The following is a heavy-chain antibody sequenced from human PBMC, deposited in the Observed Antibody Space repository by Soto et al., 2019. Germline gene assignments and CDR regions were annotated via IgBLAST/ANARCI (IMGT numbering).Heavy chain of an antibody. Sequence: QVQLQESGPGLVKPSETLALTCTVSGGSISTSYWSWIRQPAGRGLEWIGHIYGSDITNYNPSLKSRVTMLGDTSKNQFSLKLRTVTAADTAVYYCAKGGAGCTSTSCYTSGWLDPWGQGILVTVSS. D-gene: IGHD2-2*01. CDR3: AKGGAGCTSTSCYTSGWLDP. J-gene: IGHJ5*02. V-gene: IGHV4-4*07. CDR2: IYGSDIT. CDR1: GGSISTSY.